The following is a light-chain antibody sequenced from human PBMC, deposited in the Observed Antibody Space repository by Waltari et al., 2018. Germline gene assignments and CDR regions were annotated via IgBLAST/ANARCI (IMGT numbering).Light chain of an antibody. CDR3: ATWDDTLSAPV. CDR1: PLGVGEHS. Sequence: HSTPTPHPSASATPVPHVFLLPSARPLGVGEHSLTWSQRLPVTSLNLIFLAKAQRPAVVSDRFSASKSGDSAALVISALQSDDEGDYFCATWDDTLSAPVFGGGTRVTVL. V-gene: IGLV1-44*01. CDR2: AKA. J-gene: IGLJ3*02.